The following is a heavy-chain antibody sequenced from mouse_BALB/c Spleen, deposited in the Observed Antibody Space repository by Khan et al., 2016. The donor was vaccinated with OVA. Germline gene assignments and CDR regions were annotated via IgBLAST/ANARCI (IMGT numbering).Heavy chain of an antibody. V-gene: IGHV5-15*02. D-gene: IGHD3-1*01. CDR3: ARGGTGGFAY. J-gene: IGHJ3*01. Sequence: EVELVESGGGLVQPGGSRKLSCAASGFTFSDYGMAWIRQGPGKGPEWITFISSLAYNFYYADTVTGRFTISRENAKNTLYMEMKSLRSEVAAMYDVARGGTGGFAYWGQGTLDTVSA. CDR1: GFTFSDYG. CDR2: ISSLAYNF.